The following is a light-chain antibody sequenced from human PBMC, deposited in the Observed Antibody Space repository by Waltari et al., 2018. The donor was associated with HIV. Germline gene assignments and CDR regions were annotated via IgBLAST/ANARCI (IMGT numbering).Light chain of an antibody. CDR1: TSNIANNY. V-gene: IGLV1-51*02. J-gene: IGLJ1*01. CDR3: GTWDTSLTAYV. Sequence: QSILTRPPSVSAAPGHNVTISCSGTTSNIANNYVSWYQHLPGTAPKLRIFENDKRPSDIPDRFSGSKSGTSATLGIIGLQPGDEADYYCGTWDTSLTAYVFTTGTKVSV. CDR2: END.